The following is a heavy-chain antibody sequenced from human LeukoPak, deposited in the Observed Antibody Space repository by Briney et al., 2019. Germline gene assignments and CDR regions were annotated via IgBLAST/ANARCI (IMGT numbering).Heavy chain of an antibody. CDR3: ARAVGSGSFQTYYYYMDV. J-gene: IGHJ6*03. V-gene: IGHV4-4*07. CDR2: INTSGST. D-gene: IGHD3-10*01. CDR1: GGSISSYY. Sequence: SDTLSLTCTVSGGSISSYYWSWIRQPAGKGLEWIGRINTSGSTNYNPSLKSRVTMSVDASKNQFSLKLSSVTAADTAVYYCARAVGSGSFQTYYYYMDVWGKGTTVTISS.